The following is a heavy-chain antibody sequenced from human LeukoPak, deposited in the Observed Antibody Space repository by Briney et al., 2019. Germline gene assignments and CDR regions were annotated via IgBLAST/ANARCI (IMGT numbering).Heavy chain of an antibody. CDR2: ISGSGGST. V-gene: IGHV3-23*01. J-gene: IGHJ4*02. Sequence: GGSLRLSCAASGFTFSSYAMSWVRQAPGKGLEWVSGISGSGGSTYYADSVKGRFTISRDNSKNTLYLQMNSLRAEDTAVYYCAKAQNYYYDSSGYSELSYWGQGTLVTVSS. CDR3: AKAQNYYYDSSGYSELSY. D-gene: IGHD3-22*01. CDR1: GFTFSSYA.